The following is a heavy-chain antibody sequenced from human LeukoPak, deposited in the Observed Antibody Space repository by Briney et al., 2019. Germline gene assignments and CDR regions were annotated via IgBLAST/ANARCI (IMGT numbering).Heavy chain of an antibody. CDR1: GFTFSSYA. CDR3: AKRPPRLTLIVVVDY. CDR2: ISGSGGST. J-gene: IGHJ4*02. D-gene: IGHD3-22*01. Sequence: GGSLRLSCAASGFTFSSYAMSWVRQAPGKGLEWVSGISGSGGSTFYADSVKGRFTISRDNSKNTLYLQMNSLRAEDTAVYYCAKRPPRLTLIVVVDYWGQGTLVTVSS. V-gene: IGHV3-23*01.